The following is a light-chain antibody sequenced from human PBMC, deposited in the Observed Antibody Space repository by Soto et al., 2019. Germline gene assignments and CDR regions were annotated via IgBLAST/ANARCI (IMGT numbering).Light chain of an antibody. CDR3: LQYNRYPRT. CDR2: EAS. V-gene: IGKV1-5*03. J-gene: IGKJ1*01. Sequence: DIQMTQFPSTRSASVGDKVNITCRASESFNRWLAWFQQKPGKAPNLLIYEASTLESGVPSRFSGSGSGTEFTLTISSLQPDEFATYYCLQYNRYPRTFVQGNKV. CDR1: ESFNRW.